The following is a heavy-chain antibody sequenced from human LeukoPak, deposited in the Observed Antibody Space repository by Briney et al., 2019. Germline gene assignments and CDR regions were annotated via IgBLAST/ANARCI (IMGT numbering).Heavy chain of an antibody. J-gene: IGHJ6*02. V-gene: IGHV4-4*07. D-gene: IGHD6-13*01. CDR1: GGSISSYY. Sequence: PSETLSLTCTVSGGSISSYYWSWIRQPAGKGLEWIGRIYTSGSTNYNPSLKSRVTMSVDTSKNQFSLKLSSVTAADTAVYYCARGTYSCSWYSDGMDVWGQGTTVTVSS. CDR3: ARGTYSCSWYSDGMDV. CDR2: IYTSGST.